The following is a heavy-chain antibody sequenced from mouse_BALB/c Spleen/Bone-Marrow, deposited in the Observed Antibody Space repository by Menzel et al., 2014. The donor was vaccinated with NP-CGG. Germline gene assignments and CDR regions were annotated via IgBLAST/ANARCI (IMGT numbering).Heavy chain of an antibody. Sequence: QVQLKESGPELVKPGASVKMSCKASGYTFTDYVITWVKQRTGQGLEWIGEIYPGSGSTHYNEKFKGKATLTADKSSNTAYMQLGSLTSEDSAVYFCARLDGNYRYAMDYWGQGTSVTVSS. D-gene: IGHD2-1*01. J-gene: IGHJ4*01. CDR3: ARLDGNYRYAMDY. CDR2: IYPGSGST. V-gene: IGHV1-77*01. CDR1: GYTFTDYV.